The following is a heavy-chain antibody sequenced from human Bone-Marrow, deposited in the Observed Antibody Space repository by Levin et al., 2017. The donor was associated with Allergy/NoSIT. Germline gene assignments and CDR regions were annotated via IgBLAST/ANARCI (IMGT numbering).Heavy chain of an antibody. CDR2: INWDGSAT. D-gene: IGHD6-19*01. J-gene: IGHJ6*02. CDR3: ARVVSSTSYYYGMDV. CDR1: GFSFDDCA. V-gene: IGHV3-43D*04. Sequence: GGSLRLSCAASGFSFDDCAMHWVRQAPGKGPEWVSLINWDGSATYYADSVKGRFTISRDNSKNSLYLQMNNLTPNDTALYYCARVVSSTSYYYGMDVWGQGTTVTVSS.